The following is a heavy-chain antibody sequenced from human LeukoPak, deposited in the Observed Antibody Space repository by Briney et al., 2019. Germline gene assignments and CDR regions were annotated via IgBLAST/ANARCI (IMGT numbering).Heavy chain of an antibody. Sequence: GGSLRLSCAASGFTFSSYWMHWVRQAPGKGLVWVSHINSEGSSTDYADSVNGRFTISRDNAKNSLYLQMNSLRAEDTAVYYCASSGYSYGPDAFDIWGQGTMVTVT. V-gene: IGHV3-74*01. J-gene: IGHJ3*02. D-gene: IGHD5-18*01. CDR2: INSEGSST. CDR3: ASSGYSYGPDAFDI. CDR1: GFTFSSYW.